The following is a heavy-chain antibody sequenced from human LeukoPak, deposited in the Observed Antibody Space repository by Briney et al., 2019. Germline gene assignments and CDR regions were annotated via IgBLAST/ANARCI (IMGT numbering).Heavy chain of an antibody. J-gene: IGHJ4*02. Sequence: PGESLKISCKGSGGTFSSYAISWVRQAPGQGLEWMGRIIPIFGTANYAQKFQGRVTITTDESTSTAYMELSSLRSEDTAVYYCASAYYYDSSGYYYTGSFDYWGQGTLVTVSS. CDR2: IIPIFGTA. CDR3: ASAYYYDSSGYYYTGSFDY. D-gene: IGHD3-22*01. V-gene: IGHV1-69*05. CDR1: GGTFSSYA.